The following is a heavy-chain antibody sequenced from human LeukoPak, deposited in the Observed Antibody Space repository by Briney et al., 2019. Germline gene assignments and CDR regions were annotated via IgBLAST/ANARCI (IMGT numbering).Heavy chain of an antibody. CDR2: IYYSGST. CDR1: GGSISSYY. J-gene: IGHJ4*02. D-gene: IGHD6-13*01. V-gene: IGHV4-59*01. Sequence: SETLSLTCTVSGGSISSYYWSWIRQPPGKGLEWTGYIYYSGSTNYNPSLKSRVTISVDTSKNQFSLKLSSVTAADTAVYYCARGVRGSSWYDYWGQGTLVTVSS. CDR3: ARGVRGSSWYDY.